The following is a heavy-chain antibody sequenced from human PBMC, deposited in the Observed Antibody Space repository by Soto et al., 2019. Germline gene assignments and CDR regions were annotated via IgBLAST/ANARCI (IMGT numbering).Heavy chain of an antibody. CDR3: ARVLRSYGDPGYFDY. CDR2: IYYSGST. J-gene: IGHJ4*02. D-gene: IGHD5-18*01. V-gene: IGHV4-31*03. CDR1: GGSISSGGYY. Sequence: QVQLQESGPGLVKPSQTLSLTCTVSGGSISSGGYYWSWIRQHPGKGMEWIGYIYYSGSTYYNPSLQIRFTIAVDTSKNQFSLQLSSVTAADTAVYYCARVLRSYGDPGYFDYWGQGTLVTVSS.